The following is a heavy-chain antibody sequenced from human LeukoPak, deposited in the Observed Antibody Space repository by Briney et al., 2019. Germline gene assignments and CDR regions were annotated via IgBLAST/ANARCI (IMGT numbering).Heavy chain of an antibody. Sequence: GGPLSLSFAASGFPFISYSMNWVRQAPGKGLEWVSSISSSSSYIYYADSVKGRFTISRDNAKNSLYLQMNSLRAEDTAVYYCARVYHSYGVDYWGQGTLVTVSS. V-gene: IGHV3-21*01. CDR2: ISSSSSYI. CDR1: GFPFISYS. CDR3: ARVYHSYGVDY. J-gene: IGHJ4*02. D-gene: IGHD5-18*01.